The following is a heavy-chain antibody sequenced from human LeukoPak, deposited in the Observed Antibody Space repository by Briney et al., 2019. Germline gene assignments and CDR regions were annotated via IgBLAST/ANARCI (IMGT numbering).Heavy chain of an antibody. D-gene: IGHD5-18*01. Sequence: GAPVKVSCKASGGTFSSYAISWVRQAPGQGLEWMGRSIPILGIANYAQKFQGRVTITAGKSTSTAYMELSSLRSEDTAVYYCAREVDSAMAFDYWGQGTLVTVSS. J-gene: IGHJ4*02. V-gene: IGHV1-69*04. CDR3: AREVDSAMAFDY. CDR2: SIPILGIA. CDR1: GGTFSSYA.